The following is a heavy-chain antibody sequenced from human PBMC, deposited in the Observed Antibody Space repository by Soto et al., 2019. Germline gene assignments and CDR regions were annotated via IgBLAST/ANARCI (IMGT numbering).Heavy chain of an antibody. D-gene: IGHD6-13*01. J-gene: IGHJ4*02. CDR2: INYRGST. CDR3: TSDAPEAAAY. V-gene: IGHV4-31*03. Sequence: QVQLQESGPGLVKPSQTLSLTCTGSGGSISNGEYYWNRIRQHPEKALEWIGYINYRGSTFYTPSLKSRIIISEEKSKNQCTLKLRSVSAAEVDFYYCTSDAPEAAAYWGKGTVVTVSS. CDR1: GGSISNGEYY.